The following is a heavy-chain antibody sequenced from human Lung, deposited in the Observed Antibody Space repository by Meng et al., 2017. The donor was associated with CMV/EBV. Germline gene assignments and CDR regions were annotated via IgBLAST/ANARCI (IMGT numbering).Heavy chain of an antibody. CDR1: GFTFDDYG. CDR3: ARAVGPTIVDALDI. J-gene: IGHJ3*02. V-gene: IGHV3-20*04. D-gene: IGHD1-26*01. CDR2: IRWNGETT. Sequence: GESLKISCAASGFTFDDYGMSWVRQVPGKGPEWVSGIRWNGETTAYADSVRGRFTISRDNAKKSLHLQMNSLRAEDTALYYCARAVGPTIVDALDIWGQGTLXTVSS.